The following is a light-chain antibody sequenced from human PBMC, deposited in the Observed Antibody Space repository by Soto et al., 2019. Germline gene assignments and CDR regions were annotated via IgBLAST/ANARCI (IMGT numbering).Light chain of an antibody. CDR1: QSVSSF. CDR3: QQRINWPLT. Sequence: EIVLTQSPATLSLSPGERATLSCKASQSVSSFLAWYQQKPGQAPRLLIYDVSSRATGSPTRFSGSGSGTDFTLTIGSLEPEDFAVYYCQQRINWPLTFGGGTKVEIK. J-gene: IGKJ4*01. V-gene: IGKV3-11*01. CDR2: DVS.